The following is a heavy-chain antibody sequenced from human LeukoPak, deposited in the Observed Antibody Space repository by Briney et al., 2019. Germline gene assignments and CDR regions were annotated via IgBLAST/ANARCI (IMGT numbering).Heavy chain of an antibody. CDR1: GFTFSSYW. CDR2: INSDGSST. J-gene: IGHJ4*02. D-gene: IGHD6-19*01. Sequence: GGSLRLSCAASGFTFSSYWMHWVRQALGKGLVWVSRINSDGSSTSYADSVKGRFTISRDNAKNTLYLQMNSLRAEDTAVYYCARGGDVAVAGVGYWGQGTLVTVSS. V-gene: IGHV3-74*01. CDR3: ARGGDVAVAGVGY.